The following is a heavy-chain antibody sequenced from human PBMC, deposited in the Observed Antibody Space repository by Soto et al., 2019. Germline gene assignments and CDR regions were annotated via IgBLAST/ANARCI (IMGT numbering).Heavy chain of an antibody. V-gene: IGHV4-39*07. CDR2: IYYSGRT. Sequence: SETLSLTCTVSGGSISSSTYYWGWIRQPPGKGLEWIASIYYSGRTHYNPSLESRVTISVDTSKNQFSLKLSSVTAADTAVYYCARERRYCSSTSCYSWFDPWGQGTLVTVSS. CDR3: ARERRYCSSTSCYSWFDP. J-gene: IGHJ5*02. CDR1: GGSISSSTYY. D-gene: IGHD2-2*02.